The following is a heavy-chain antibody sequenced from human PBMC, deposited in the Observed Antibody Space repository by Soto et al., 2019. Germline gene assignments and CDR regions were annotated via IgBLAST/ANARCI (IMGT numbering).Heavy chain of an antibody. D-gene: IGHD2-8*01. CDR3: ASVSLGYCTNGVCYNAFDI. CDR1: GGSISSSSYY. J-gene: IGHJ3*02. V-gene: IGHV4-39*01. CDR2: IYYSGST. Sequence: QLQLQESGPGLVKPSETLSLTCTVSGGSISSSSYYWGWIRQPPGKGLEWIGSIYYSGSTYYNPSLTSRVIISVDTSKNLYSLKLSSVTVADTAVYYCASVSLGYCTNGVCYNAFDIWGQGTMVTVSS.